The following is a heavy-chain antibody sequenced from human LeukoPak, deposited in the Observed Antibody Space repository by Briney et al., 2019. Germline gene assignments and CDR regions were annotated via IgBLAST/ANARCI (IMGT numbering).Heavy chain of an antibody. D-gene: IGHD3-22*01. V-gene: IGHV4-39*07. CDR3: ARAQYYYDLYYFDY. CDR2: IYYSGST. J-gene: IGHJ4*02. CDR1: GGSISSSSYY. Sequence: SETLSLTCTVSGGSISSSSYYWGWIRQPPGKGLEWIGSIYYSGSTYYNPSLKSRVTISVDTSKNQFSLKLSSVTAADTAVYYCARAQYYYDLYYFDYWGQGTLVTVSS.